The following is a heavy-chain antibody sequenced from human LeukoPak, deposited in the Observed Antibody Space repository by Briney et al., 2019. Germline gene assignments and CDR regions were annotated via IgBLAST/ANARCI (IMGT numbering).Heavy chain of an antibody. CDR2: ISGSGDST. CDR1: GFTFGSYA. CDR3: AKTADNWNDRWFDP. J-gene: IGHJ5*02. Sequence: TGGSLRLSCAASGFTFGSYAMSWVRQAPGKGLEWVSAISGSGDSTYYADSVKGRFTISRDNSKNTLYLQMNSLRAEDTAVYYCAKTADNWNDRWFDPWGQGTLVTVSS. V-gene: IGHV3-23*01. D-gene: IGHD1-20*01.